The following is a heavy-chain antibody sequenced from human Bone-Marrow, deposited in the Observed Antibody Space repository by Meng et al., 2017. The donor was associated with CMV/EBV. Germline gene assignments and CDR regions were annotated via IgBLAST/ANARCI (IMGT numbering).Heavy chain of an antibody. CDR1: GGSISSSSYY. Sequence: SETLSLTCTVSGGSISSSSYYWGWIRQPPGKGLEWIGSIYYSGSTYYNPSLKSRVTISVDTSKNQFSLKLSSVTAADTAVYYCARDLIVATPDCWGQGTLVTVS. CDR3: ARDLIVATPDC. D-gene: IGHD5-12*01. CDR2: IYYSGST. J-gene: IGHJ4*02. V-gene: IGHV4-39*07.